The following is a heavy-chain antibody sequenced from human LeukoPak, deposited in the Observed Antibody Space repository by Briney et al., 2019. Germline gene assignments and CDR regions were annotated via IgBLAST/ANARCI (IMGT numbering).Heavy chain of an antibody. D-gene: IGHD6-6*01. CDR1: GFTFSSYS. J-gene: IGHJ5*02. CDR2: ISSSSSYI. V-gene: IGHV3-21*01. Sequence: GGSLRLSCAASGFTFSSYSMNWVRQAPGKGLEWVSSISSSSSYIYYADSVKGRFTISRDSAKNSLYLQMNSLRAEDTAVYYCARARSIAARPNWFDPWGQGTLVTVSS. CDR3: ARARSIAARPNWFDP.